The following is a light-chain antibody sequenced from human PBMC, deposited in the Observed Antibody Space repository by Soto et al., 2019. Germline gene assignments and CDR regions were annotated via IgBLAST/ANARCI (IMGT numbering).Light chain of an antibody. CDR1: QSVTSSY. CDR3: QQYGSSPRT. CDR2: SAS. Sequence: ENVLTQSPGTLSLSPGERATLSCRASQSVTSSYLAWYQQKPGQAPRLLIYSASSRATGVPDRSSGSGSATDFTLTISRVEPEDFAVYYCQQYGSSPRTFGQGTKVDIK. V-gene: IGKV3-20*01. J-gene: IGKJ1*01.